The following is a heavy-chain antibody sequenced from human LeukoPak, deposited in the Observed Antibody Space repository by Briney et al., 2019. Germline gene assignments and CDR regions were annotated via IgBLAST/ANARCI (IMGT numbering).Heavy chain of an antibody. V-gene: IGHV1-8*01. CDR1: GYTFTSYD. Sequence: ASVKVSCKASGYTFTSYDINWVRQATGQGLEWMGWMNPNSGNTGYAQKFQGRVTMTRNTSISTAYMELSSLRSEDTAVYYCAKAVHYDTLAGPGRDHYYYYGMDVWGQGTTVTVSS. D-gene: IGHD3-9*01. J-gene: IGHJ6*02. CDR3: AKAVHYDTLAGPGRDHYYYYGMDV. CDR2: MNPNSGNT.